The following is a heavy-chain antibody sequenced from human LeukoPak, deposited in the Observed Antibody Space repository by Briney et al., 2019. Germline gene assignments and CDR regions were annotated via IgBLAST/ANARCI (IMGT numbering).Heavy chain of an antibody. CDR1: GGSFSGYY. CDR3: AIGYYYDSSGYFDY. Sequence: SETLSLTCAVYGGSFSGYYWSWIRQPPGKGLEWIGEINHSGSTNYNPSLKSRVTISVDMSKNQFSLKLSSVTAADTAVYYCAIGYYYDSSGYFDYWGQGILVTVSS. V-gene: IGHV4-34*01. D-gene: IGHD3-22*01. CDR2: INHSGST. J-gene: IGHJ4*02.